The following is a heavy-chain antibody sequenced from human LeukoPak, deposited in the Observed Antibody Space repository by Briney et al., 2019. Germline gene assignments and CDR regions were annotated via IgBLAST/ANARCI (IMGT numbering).Heavy chain of an antibody. V-gene: IGHV1-18*04. CDR2: ISAYNGHT. D-gene: IGHD1-26*01. Sequence: ASVKVSCKASGYTFINNWMHWVRQAPGQGLEWMGWISAYNGHTNYAQNLQGRVTMTTDTSTSTAYMELRSLRSDDTAVYYCARAGLWELPRYAFDIWGQGTMVTVSS. CDR3: ARAGLWELPRYAFDI. J-gene: IGHJ3*02. CDR1: GYTFINNW.